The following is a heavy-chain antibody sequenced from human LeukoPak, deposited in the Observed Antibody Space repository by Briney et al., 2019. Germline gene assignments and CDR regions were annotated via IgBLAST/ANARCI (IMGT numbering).Heavy chain of an antibody. D-gene: IGHD3-10*01. CDR2: IYSSGTT. Sequence: SETLSLTCTVSGGSINGYFWNWIRQPAGKGLEWIGRIYSSGTTSYDPSLQRRVTMSVDASKKQFSLRLRSVTAAETAVYFCARGLFRGVRTGPYYHYYMDIWGKGTTVTVSS. J-gene: IGHJ6*03. CDR1: GGSINGYF. V-gene: IGHV4-4*07. CDR3: ARGLFRGVRTGPYYHYYMDI.